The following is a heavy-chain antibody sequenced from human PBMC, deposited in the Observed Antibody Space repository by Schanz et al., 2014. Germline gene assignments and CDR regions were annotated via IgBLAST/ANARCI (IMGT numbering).Heavy chain of an antibody. J-gene: IGHJ3*02. CDR3: AKGRFGELSAFDI. Sequence: EVQLVESGGGWVQPGGSLRLSCAVSGFIVRSNYMTWVRQAPGKGLEWVSFVHPGGSTYYPDSVKGRFTISRDNSKNTLYLQMNSLRAEDTAVYYCAKGRFGELSAFDIWGQGTMVTVSS. V-gene: IGHV3-66*01. D-gene: IGHD3-10*01. CDR1: GFIVRSNY. CDR2: VHPGGST.